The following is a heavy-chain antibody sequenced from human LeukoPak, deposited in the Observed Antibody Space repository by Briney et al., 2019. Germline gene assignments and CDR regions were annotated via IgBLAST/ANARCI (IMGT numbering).Heavy chain of an antibody. D-gene: IGHD3-10*01. CDR3: ARVLLWFGGLYTQGYYYYGMDV. V-gene: IGHV3-21*01. J-gene: IGHJ6*02. Sequence: PGGSLRLSCGASGFTFSSYAMAWVRQAPGKGLEWVSSISSSSSYIYYADSVKGRFTISRDNAKNSLYLQMNSLRAEDTAVYYCARVLLWFGGLYTQGYYYYGMDVWGQGTTVTVSS. CDR1: GFTFSSYA. CDR2: ISSSSSYI.